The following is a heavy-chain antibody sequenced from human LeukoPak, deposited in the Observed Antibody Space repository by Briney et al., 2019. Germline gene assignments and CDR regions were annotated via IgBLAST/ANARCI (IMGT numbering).Heavy chain of an antibody. J-gene: IGHJ3*02. CDR3: ARESSLAQNAFDI. V-gene: IGHV3-30*03. CDR1: GFTFSRHG. Sequence: AGRSLRLSCAASGFTFSRHGVHWVRQAPGKGLEWVAVISYDGSDKHYADSVKGRFTISRDNSKNTLYLQMNSLRAEDTAVYYCARESSLAQNAFDIWGQGTMVTVSS. D-gene: IGHD5/OR15-5a*01. CDR2: ISYDGSDK.